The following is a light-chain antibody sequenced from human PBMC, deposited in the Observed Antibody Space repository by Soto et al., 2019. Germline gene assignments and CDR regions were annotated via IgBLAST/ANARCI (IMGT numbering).Light chain of an antibody. CDR2: GAS. V-gene: IGKV3D-15*02. CDR3: HQYDNSPLT. CDR1: QSVSSN. J-gene: IGKJ1*01. Sequence: EIVMTQSPATLSVSPGERATLSCRASQSVSSNLAWYQQKPGQAPRLLIYGASSRATGIPDRFSGSGSGTDFTLTISRLDPEDFAVYYCHQYDNSPLTFGQGTKVDIK.